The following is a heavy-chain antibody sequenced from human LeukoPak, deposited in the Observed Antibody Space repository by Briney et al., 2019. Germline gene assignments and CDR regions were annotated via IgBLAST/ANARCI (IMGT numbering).Heavy chain of an antibody. V-gene: IGHV3-21*01. J-gene: IGHJ4*02. CDR1: GFTFSSYS. CDR2: ISCNSTYI. CDR3: ARASAGYRI. D-gene: IGHD5-18*01. Sequence: GGSLRLSCAASGFTFSSYSMNWVRQAPGKGLEWVSSISCNSTYIYYADSVKGRFTISRDNAKNTLYLQMNSLRAEDTAVYYCARASAGYRIWGQGTLVTVSS.